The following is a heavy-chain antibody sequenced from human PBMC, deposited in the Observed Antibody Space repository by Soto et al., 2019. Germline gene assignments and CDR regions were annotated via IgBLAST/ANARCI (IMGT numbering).Heavy chain of an antibody. CDR2: IYWDDDK. Sequence: QITLKESGPTLVKPTQTLTLTCTFSGFSLSTSGVGVAWIRHPPGKAREWLALIYWDDDKRNSPSLKSRLTITKDTSKNQVVLTMTNMDPVDTATYYCARRSYTSSWYVEDYWGQGTLVTVSS. D-gene: IGHD6-13*01. CDR3: ARRSYTSSWYVEDY. CDR1: GFSLSTSGVG. J-gene: IGHJ4*02. V-gene: IGHV2-5*02.